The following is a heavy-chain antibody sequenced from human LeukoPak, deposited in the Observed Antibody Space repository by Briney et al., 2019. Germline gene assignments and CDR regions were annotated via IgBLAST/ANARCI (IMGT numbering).Heavy chain of an antibody. CDR1: GLTFSSYG. J-gene: IGHJ4*02. V-gene: IGHV3-23*01. CDR2: ISGSGGSP. CDR3: AKMVTSRAYFDY. Sequence: GGSLRLSCAASGLTFSSYGMSWVRQAPGKGLEWVSGISGSGGSPFYADSVKGRFTISRENSKKTLYLQINSLGAEDTAVYYCAKMVTSRAYFDYWGQGTLVTVSS. D-gene: IGHD2-2*01.